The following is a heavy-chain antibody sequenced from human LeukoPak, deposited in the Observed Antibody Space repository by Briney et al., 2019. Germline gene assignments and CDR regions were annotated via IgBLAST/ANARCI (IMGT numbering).Heavy chain of an antibody. D-gene: IGHD4-17*01. CDR2: ISYDGSNK. J-gene: IGHJ5*02. V-gene: IGHV3-30-3*02. CDR3: AKYSDYGQHGDWLDP. Sequence: GRSLRLSCAASGFTFSSYAMHWVRQAPGKGLEWVAVISYDGSNKYYADSVKGRFTISRDNSKNTLYLQMNSLRAEDTAVYYCAKYSDYGQHGDWLDPWGQGTPVTVSS. CDR1: GFTFSSYA.